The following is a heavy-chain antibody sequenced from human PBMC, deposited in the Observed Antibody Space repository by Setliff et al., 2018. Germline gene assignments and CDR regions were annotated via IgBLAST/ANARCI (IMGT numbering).Heavy chain of an antibody. D-gene: IGHD1-26*01. Sequence: ASVKVSCKAPEYSFTGYYMHWLRQAPGQGPEWMGWINPNNGKTQYSQMFQGRLTTTKDTSISTVYMELSSLRSDDTAMYYCATDHDIVGFGYWGRGTLVTVS. V-gene: IGHV1-2*02. CDR2: INPNNGKT. CDR3: ATDHDIVGFGY. J-gene: IGHJ4*02. CDR1: EYSFTGYY.